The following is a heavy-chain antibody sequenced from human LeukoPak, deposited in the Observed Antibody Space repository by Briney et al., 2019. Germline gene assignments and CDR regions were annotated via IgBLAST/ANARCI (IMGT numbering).Heavy chain of an antibody. CDR1: GGSISSYY. CDR2: IYYSGST. CDR3: AREAAALLY. J-gene: IGHJ4*02. D-gene: IGHD6-13*01. V-gene: IGHV4-59*12. Sequence: SETLSLTCTGSGGSISSYYWSWIRQPPGKGLEWIGYIYYSGSTNYNPSLKSRVTVSVDTSKNQFSLKLSSVTAADTAVHYCAREAAALLYWGQGTLVTVSS.